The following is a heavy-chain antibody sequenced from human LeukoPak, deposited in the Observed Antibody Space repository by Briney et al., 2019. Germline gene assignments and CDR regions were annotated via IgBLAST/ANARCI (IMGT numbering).Heavy chain of an antibody. J-gene: IGHJ4*02. CDR1: GGSISSYY. Sequence: SETLSLTCTVSGGSISSYYWSWIRQPPGKGLEWIGEIYHSGGTNYNPSLKSRVTISVDKSKNQFSLKLSSVTAADTAVYYCARYRGANGYYFDYWGQGTLVTVSS. D-gene: IGHD3-10*01. V-gene: IGHV4-59*12. CDR3: ARYRGANGYYFDY. CDR2: IYHSGGT.